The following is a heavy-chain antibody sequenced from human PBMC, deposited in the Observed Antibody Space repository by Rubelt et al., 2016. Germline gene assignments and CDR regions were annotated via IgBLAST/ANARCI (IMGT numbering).Heavy chain of an antibody. D-gene: IGHD2-15*01. CDR3: ARDLNSKDIVVVVAATPFWFDP. CDR2: IPILGIA. V-gene: IGHV1-69*04. J-gene: IGHJ5*02. Sequence: IPILGIANYAQKFQGRVTITADKSTSTAYMELSSLRSEDTAVYYCARDLNSKDIVVVVAATPFWFDPWGQGTLVTVSS.